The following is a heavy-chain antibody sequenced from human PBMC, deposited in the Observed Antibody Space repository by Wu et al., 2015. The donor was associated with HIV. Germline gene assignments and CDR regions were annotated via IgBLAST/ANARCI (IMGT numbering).Heavy chain of an antibody. CDR2: ISGHNGHT. V-gene: IGHV1-18*01. CDR3: ARGLFNYYYMDV. J-gene: IGHJ6*03. CDR1: GYSFTNYG. Sequence: QVQLVQSGAEVRKPGASVKVSCKTSGYSFTNYGIHWVRQAPGQGLEWMGWISGHNGHTDRAQKVQGRVTMTRDPSTATAYMELRSLRSDDTAAYYCARGLFNYYYMDVWGEGTTVTVSS. D-gene: IGHD3-3*01.